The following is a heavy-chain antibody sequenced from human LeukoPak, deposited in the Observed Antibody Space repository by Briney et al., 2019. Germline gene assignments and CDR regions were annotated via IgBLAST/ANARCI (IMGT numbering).Heavy chain of an antibody. CDR3: ASHYFGSRGSYAEYFQH. V-gene: IGHV3-48*02. CDR1: GFTFSRYI. Sequence: PWGPLRLSCAASGFTFSRYIMNWVRQAPGKGLEWISYISSSSSRTIHYADSVKGRFTISRNNAENSLDLQMNSLRDEDTAVYYCASHYFGSRGSYAEYFQHWGQGALVIVSS. CDR2: ISSSSSRTI. D-gene: IGHD3-22*01. J-gene: IGHJ1*01.